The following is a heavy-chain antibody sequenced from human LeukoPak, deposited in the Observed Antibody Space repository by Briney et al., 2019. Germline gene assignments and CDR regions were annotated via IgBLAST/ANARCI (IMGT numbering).Heavy chain of an antibody. CDR1: GFTFSSYA. CDR2: ISGSGGST. CDR3: ASTYYYDSSGYYYTRAVDY. D-gene: IGHD3-22*01. Sequence: GGSLRLSCAASGFTFSSYAMSWVRQAPGKGLEWVSAISGSGGSTYYADSVKGRFTISRDNSKNTLYLQMNSLRAEDTAVYYCASTYYYDSSGYYYTRAVDYWGQGTLVTVSS. V-gene: IGHV3-23*01. J-gene: IGHJ4*02.